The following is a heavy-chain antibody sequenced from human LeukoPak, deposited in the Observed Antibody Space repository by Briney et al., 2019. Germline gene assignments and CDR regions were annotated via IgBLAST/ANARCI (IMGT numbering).Heavy chain of an antibody. D-gene: IGHD1-26*01. CDR3: ARGIVGATPIDY. CDR2: IHYSETT. Sequence: SETLSLTCTVSGGSISSSNYYWGWIRQPPGKGLEWIASIHYSETTYYNPSLKSRVTISVDTSKNQFSLKLSSVTAADTAVYYCARGIVGATPIDYWGQGTLVTVSS. CDR1: GGSISSSNYY. V-gene: IGHV4-39*07. J-gene: IGHJ4*02.